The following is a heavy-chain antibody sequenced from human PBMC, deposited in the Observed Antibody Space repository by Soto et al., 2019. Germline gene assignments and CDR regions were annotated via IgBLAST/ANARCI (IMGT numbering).Heavy chain of an antibody. CDR1: GFTSGDYA. V-gene: IGHV3-49*03. J-gene: IGHJ6*02. CDR2: IRSKAYGGTT. Sequence: PGGSLRLSCTASGFTSGDYAMSWFRQAPGKGLEWVGFIRSKAYGGTTEYAASVKGRFTISRDDSKSIAYLQMNSLKTEDTAVYYCTRGFGAGHFDWLFRPIRDYGMDVWGQGTTVTVSS. D-gene: IGHD3-9*01. CDR3: TRGFGAGHFDWLFRPIRDYGMDV.